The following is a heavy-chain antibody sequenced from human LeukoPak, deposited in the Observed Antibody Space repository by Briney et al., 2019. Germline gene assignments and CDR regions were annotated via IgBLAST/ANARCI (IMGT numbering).Heavy chain of an antibody. J-gene: IGHJ5*02. CDR2: INHSGST. CDR3: ARATNNYDFWSGYQFDP. D-gene: IGHD3-3*01. CDR1: GGSFSGYY. V-gene: IGHV4-34*01. Sequence: SETLSLTCAVYGGSFSGYYWSWIRQPPGKGLEWIGEINHSGSTNYNPSLKSRVTISVDTSKNQFSLKLSSVTAADPAVYYCARATNNYDFWSGYQFDPWGQGTLVTVSS.